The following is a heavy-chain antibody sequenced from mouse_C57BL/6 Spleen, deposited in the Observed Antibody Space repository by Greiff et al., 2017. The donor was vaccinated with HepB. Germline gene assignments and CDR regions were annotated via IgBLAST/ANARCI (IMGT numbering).Heavy chain of an antibody. CDR2: IYPGSGST. J-gene: IGHJ3*01. V-gene: IGHV1-55*01. CDR1: GYTFTSYW. CDR3: ARSGPYAPFAY. Sequence: VQLQQSGAELVKPGASVKMSCKASGYTFTSYWITWVKQRPGQGLEWIGDIYPGSGSTNYNEKFTSKATLTVDTSSSTAYMQLSSLTAEDSAVYYCARSGPYAPFAYWGQGTLVTVSA. D-gene: IGHD1-1*01.